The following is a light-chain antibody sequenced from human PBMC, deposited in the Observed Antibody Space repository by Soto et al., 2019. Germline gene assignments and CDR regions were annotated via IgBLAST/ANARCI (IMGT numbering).Light chain of an antibody. CDR2: VKSDGSH. CDR1: SGHGNYV. Sequence: QPVLTQSPSASASLGASVTLTCTLSSGHGNYVIAWHQQQPGKGPRYLMKVKSDGSHSKGDGIPDRFSGSSSGAERYLAISSLQSEDEADYYCQTWDTGIVVFGGGTQLTVL. J-gene: IGLJ7*01. CDR3: QTWDTGIVV. V-gene: IGLV4-69*01.